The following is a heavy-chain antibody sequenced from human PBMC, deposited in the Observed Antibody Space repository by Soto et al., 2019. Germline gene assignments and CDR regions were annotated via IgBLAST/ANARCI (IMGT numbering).Heavy chain of an antibody. CDR3: ARDGNYYTSGEGHWFDP. CDR2: INPNTGGT. J-gene: IGHJ5*02. CDR1: GYTFAEFY. Sequence: QIELVQSGAEMTKSGASVKVSCKTSGYTFAEFYVYWVRQVPGQGLEWMGWINPNTGGTHYAVKFQDRVTMTRDTSIRTAYMELARLRSDDTATYYCARDGNYYTSGEGHWFDPWGQGTLITVSP. V-gene: IGHV1-2*02. D-gene: IGHD2-15*01.